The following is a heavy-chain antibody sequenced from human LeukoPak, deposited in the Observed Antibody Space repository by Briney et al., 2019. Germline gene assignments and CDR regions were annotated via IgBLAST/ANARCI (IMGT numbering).Heavy chain of an antibody. J-gene: IGHJ4*02. CDR3: ARDLSGMATSPLDY. Sequence: GASVKVSCKASGYTFTSYGISWVRQAPGQGLEWMGWISAYNGNTNYAQKLQGRVTMTTDTSTSTAYMELRSLRSDDTAVYYCARDLSGMATSPLDYWGQGTLVTVSS. V-gene: IGHV1-18*01. CDR2: ISAYNGNT. CDR1: GYTFTSYG. D-gene: IGHD5-24*01.